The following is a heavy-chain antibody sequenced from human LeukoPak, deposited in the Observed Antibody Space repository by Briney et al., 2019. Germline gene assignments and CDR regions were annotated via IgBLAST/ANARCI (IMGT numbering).Heavy chain of an antibody. CDR1: GFTFSSYA. CDR3: ARDDPFSQH. V-gene: IGHV3-30-3*01. CDR2: ISYDGSNK. Sequence: PGGSLRLSCAASGFTFSSYAMHWVRQAPGKGLEWVAVISYDGSNKYYADSVKGRFTISRDNSKNTLYLQMNSLRAEDTAVYYCARDDPFSQHWGQGTLVTVSS. D-gene: IGHD2/OR15-2a*01. J-gene: IGHJ1*01.